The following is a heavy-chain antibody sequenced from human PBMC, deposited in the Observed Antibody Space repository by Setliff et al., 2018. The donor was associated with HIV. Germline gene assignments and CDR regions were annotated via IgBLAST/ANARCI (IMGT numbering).Heavy chain of an antibody. CDR1: GFTFSTYG. CDR2: ISSGGRTI. V-gene: IGHV3-48*04. CDR3: ARAEVAMVRGHDY. J-gene: IGHJ4*02. Sequence: GGSLRLSCEASGFTFSTYGMNWVRHAPGKGLEWVSYISSGGRTIYYADSVKGRFTISRDNAKNSLYLQMNSLRAEDTAVYYCARAEVAMVRGHDYWGQGTLVTVSS. D-gene: IGHD3-10*01.